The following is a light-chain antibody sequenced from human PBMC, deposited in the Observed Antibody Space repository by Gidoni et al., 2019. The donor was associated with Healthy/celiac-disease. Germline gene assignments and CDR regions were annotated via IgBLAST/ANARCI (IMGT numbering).Light chain of an antibody. CDR1: QSISSY. CDR3: QQSDSTPLT. V-gene: IGKV1-39*01. CDR2: AES. Sequence: DIQMTPSPSSLSASVGDRVTIPCRASQSISSYLNWYQQKPGKAPKLLIYAESSLQSGVPSRFSGSGSGTDFTRTISSLQPEDFATYYCQQSDSTPLTFGGGTKVEIK. J-gene: IGKJ4*01.